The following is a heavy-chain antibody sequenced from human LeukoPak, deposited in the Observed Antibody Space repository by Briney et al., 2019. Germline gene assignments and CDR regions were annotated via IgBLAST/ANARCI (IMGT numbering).Heavy chain of an antibody. CDR1: GFTFSSYW. CDR2: IKQDGSEK. J-gene: IGHJ4*02. V-gene: IGHV3-7*01. Sequence: GGSLRLSCAVSGFTFSSYWMSWVRQAPGKGQEWVANIKQDGSEKYYVDSVKGRFTVSRDNAKNSLYLQMNSLRAEDTAVYYCARVYRSSSGYCFDFWGQGTLVTVSS. D-gene: IGHD6-6*01. CDR3: ARVYRSSSGYCFDF.